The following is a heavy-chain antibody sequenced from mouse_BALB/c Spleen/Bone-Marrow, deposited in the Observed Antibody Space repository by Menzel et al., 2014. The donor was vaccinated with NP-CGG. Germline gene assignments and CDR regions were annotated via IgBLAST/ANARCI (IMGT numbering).Heavy chain of an antibody. CDR3: ARIYYYGRDY. D-gene: IGHD1-1*01. CDR2: INPSTGYT. J-gene: IGHJ2*01. CDR1: GYTFTNYW. V-gene: IGHV1-7*01. Sequence: VKLLESGAELAKPGASVKMSCKASGYTFTNYWMHWVKQRPGQGLEWIGYINPSTGYTEYNQKSKDKATLTADKSSSTACMQLSSLTSEDSAVYYCARIYYYGRDYWGQGTTLTVSS.